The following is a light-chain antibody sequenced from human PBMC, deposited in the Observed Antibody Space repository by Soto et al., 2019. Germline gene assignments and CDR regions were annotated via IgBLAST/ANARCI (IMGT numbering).Light chain of an antibody. CDR3: QQFGGSPRLS. CDR1: QNVRNNY. J-gene: IGKJ4*01. CDR2: VAS. V-gene: IGKV3-20*01. Sequence: EVVLTQSPGTLSLSPGERATLSCRASQNVRNNYLSWYQHKPGQAPRLPIYVASSRATGVPDRFSGSGSGTDFTLTITRLEPEDSAVYYCQQFGGSPRLSFGGGTKVEI.